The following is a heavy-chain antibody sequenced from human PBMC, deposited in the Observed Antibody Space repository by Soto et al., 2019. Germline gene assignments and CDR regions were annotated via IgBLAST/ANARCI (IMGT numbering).Heavy chain of an antibody. CDR3: AKDRNYYYHNSGYYIFDY. D-gene: IGHD3-22*01. Sequence: PGGSLRLSCAASGFTFSSYAMSWVRQGPGKGLEWVSVISGSSGSTYYADSGKGRFTISRDNSKNTLYLQMNSLRAEDTAVYYCAKDRNYYYHNSGYYIFDYWGQGTLVTVSS. J-gene: IGHJ4*02. CDR2: ISGSSGST. CDR1: GFTFSSYA. V-gene: IGHV3-23*01.